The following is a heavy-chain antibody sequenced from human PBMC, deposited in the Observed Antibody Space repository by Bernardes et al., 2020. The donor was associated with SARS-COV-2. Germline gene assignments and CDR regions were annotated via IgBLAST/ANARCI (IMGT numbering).Heavy chain of an antibody. CDR3: ARTTYFYHNNTGGSLKAYGLDV. J-gene: IGHJ6*02. V-gene: IGHV4-61*03. CDR2: IYYSGST. CDR1: GGSVSSGSYY. Sequence: SETLSLTCTVSGGSVSSGSYYWSWIRQPPGKGLEWIGYIYYSGSTNYNPSLKSRVTISVDRSKNHFSLNLRSVTAADTAVYYCARTTYFYHNNTGGSLKAYGLDVWGQGTTVTVSS. D-gene: IGHD1-1*01.